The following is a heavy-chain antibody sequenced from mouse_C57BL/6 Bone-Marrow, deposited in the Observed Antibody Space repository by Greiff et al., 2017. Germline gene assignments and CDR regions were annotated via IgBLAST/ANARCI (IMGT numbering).Heavy chain of an antibody. CDR1: GYTFTSYW. CDR2: IYPTSGRT. CDR3: ARSGPLGRSFDY. D-gene: IGHD4-1*01. V-gene: IGHV1-55*01. Sequence: QVQLKQPGAELVKPGASVKMSCKASGYTFTSYWITLVKQRPGQGLEWIGDIYPTSGRTNYNEKFKSKAILTVDTSSNTAYMQLSSLTSEDSAVFYCARSGPLGRSFDYWGQGTTLTGSS. J-gene: IGHJ2*01.